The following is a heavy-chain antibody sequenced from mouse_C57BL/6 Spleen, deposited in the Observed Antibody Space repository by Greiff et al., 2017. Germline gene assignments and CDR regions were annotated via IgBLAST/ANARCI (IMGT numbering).Heavy chain of an antibody. CDR3: ARNYRTTVAPDLDY. CDR1: GFSLTSYG. V-gene: IGHV2-2*01. D-gene: IGHD1-1*01. J-gene: IGHJ2*01. CDR2: IWRGGST. Sequence: VQLQQSGPGLVQPSQSLSITCTVSGFSLTSYGVHWVRQSPGKGLEWLGVIWRGGSTDYNAAFISRLSISKDNSKSQVYFKMNSLQADDTAIYYCARNYRTTVAPDLDYWGQGTTLTVSS.